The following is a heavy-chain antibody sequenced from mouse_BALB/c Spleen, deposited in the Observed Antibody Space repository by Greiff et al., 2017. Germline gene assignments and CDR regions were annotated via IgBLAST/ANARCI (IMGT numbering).Heavy chain of an antibody. Sequence: EVKVVESGGGLVQPGGSLKLSCAASGFTFSSYTMSWVRQTPEKRLEWVAYISNGGGSTYYPDTVKGRFTISRDNAKNTLYLQMSSLKSEDTAMYYCARQGLRRAMDYWGQGTSVTVSS. CDR1: GFTFSSYT. J-gene: IGHJ4*01. CDR3: ARQGLRRAMDY. CDR2: ISNGGGST. V-gene: IGHV5-12-2*01. D-gene: IGHD3-1*01.